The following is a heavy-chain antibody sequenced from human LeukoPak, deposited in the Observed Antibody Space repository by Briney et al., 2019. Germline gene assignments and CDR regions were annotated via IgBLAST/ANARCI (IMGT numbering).Heavy chain of an antibody. CDR3: AKDSAFYYIDV. Sequence: GGSLRLSCAASGFTFSSYAMSWVRQAPGKGLEWVSSISGSGGSTYYADYVKGRFTISRDNSKNTLYLQMNSLKGDDTAVYYCAKDSAFYYIDVWGKGTTVIISS. J-gene: IGHJ6*03. CDR1: GFTFSSYA. D-gene: IGHD3-10*01. CDR2: ISGSGGST. V-gene: IGHV3-23*01.